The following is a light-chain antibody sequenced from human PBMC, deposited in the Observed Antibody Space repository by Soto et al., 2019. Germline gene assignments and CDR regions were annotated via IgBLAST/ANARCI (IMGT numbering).Light chain of an antibody. Sequence: EIVLTQSPGTLSLSPGERATLSCRASQSVSSNYLAWYQHKPGQAPRLLIYGASSRATGIQDRFSGSGSGTDFTLTISRLEPEDFALYYCQKYGSSFTFGPGTNVDIK. CDR3: QKYGSSFT. V-gene: IGKV3-20*01. CDR2: GAS. CDR1: QSVSSNY. J-gene: IGKJ3*01.